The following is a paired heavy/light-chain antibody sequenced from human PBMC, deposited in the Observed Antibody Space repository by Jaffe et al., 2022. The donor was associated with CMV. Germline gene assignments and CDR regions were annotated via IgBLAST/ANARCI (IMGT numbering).Light chain of an antibody. CDR3: LQDYNYPWT. CDR2: AAS. CDR1: QGIRND. J-gene: IGKJ1*01. V-gene: IGKV1-6*01. Sequence: AIQMTQSPSSLSASVGDRVTITCRASQGIRNDLGWYQQKPGKAPKLLIYAASSLQSGVPSRFSGSGSGTDFTLTISRLQPEDFTTYYCLQDYNYPWTFGQGTKVEIK.
Heavy chain of an antibody. CDR1: GFTFSSYA. J-gene: IGHJ4*02. Sequence: EVQLVESGGGLVQPGGSLRLSCVASGFTFSSYAMSWVRQAPGKGLEWVSAISGSGDSTYYADSVKGRFTIYRDNSKNTLYLQMSSLRAEDTAVYYCAKVDGYNLELGFEWVGFDYWGQGTLVTVSS. CDR2: ISGSGDST. D-gene: IGHD5-12*01. CDR3: AKVDGYNLELGFEWVGFDY. V-gene: IGHV3-23*04.